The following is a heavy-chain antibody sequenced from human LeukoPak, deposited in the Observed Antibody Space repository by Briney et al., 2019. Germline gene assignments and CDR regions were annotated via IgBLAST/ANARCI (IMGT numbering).Heavy chain of an antibody. CDR3: AREVGSGPGWFDP. V-gene: IGHV3-21*01. J-gene: IGHJ5*02. Sequence: GGSLRLSCAASGFTFSSYSMNWVRQAPGKGLEWVSSISSTSSYIYYADSVKGRFTISRDNAKNSLYLQMNSLRDEDTAVYYCAREVGSGPGWFDPWGQGTLVTVSS. D-gene: IGHD3-10*01. CDR2: ISSTSSYI. CDR1: GFTFSSYS.